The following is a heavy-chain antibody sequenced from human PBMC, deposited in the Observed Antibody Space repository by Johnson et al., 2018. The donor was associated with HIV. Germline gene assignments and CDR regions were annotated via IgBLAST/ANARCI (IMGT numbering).Heavy chain of an antibody. CDR3: ASTNIVATVGPLGAFDI. V-gene: IGHV3-66*01. CDR2: LYSGGST. CDR1: GFTVSSNY. D-gene: IGHD5-12*01. J-gene: IGHJ3*02. Sequence: EKLVESGGGVVQPGRSLRLSCAASGFTVSSNYMSWVRQAPGKGLEWVSVLYSGGSTYYADSVKGRFTISRDNSKNTLYLQMNGRRAEDTAVYYWASTNIVATVGPLGAFDIWGQGTMVTVSS.